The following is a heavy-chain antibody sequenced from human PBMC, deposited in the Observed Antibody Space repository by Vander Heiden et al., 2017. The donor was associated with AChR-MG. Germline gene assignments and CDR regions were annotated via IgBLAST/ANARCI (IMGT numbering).Heavy chain of an antibody. CDR2: IKKDGSEK. CDR3: VREGVARYGMDV. D-gene: IGHD2-15*01. V-gene: IGHV3-7*01. CDR1: GSTFSNNW. J-gene: IGHJ6*02. Sequence: EVQLVESGGGFVQPGGSLRLSCAASGSTFSNNWMTWVRRAPGKGLEWVANIKKDGSEKYYVDSVKGRFTISRDNAKNSLYLQMNSLSAEDTAVYYCVREGVARYGMDVWGQGTTVTVSS.